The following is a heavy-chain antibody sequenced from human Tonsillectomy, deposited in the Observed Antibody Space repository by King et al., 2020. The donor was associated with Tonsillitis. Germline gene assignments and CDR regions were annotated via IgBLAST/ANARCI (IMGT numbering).Heavy chain of an antibody. CDR2: ISPTDSDT. D-gene: IGHD5-12*01. Sequence: VQLVESGAEVKKPGESLRISCEASGYSFTRYWVAWVRQMPGKGLEWMGIISPTDSDTRYSPSFQGLVTLSADRSINTADLQWSSLRASDTAMYYCARRWLGGTFDIWGQGTMVSVSS. V-gene: IGHV5-51*03. CDR3: ARRWLGGTFDI. J-gene: IGHJ3*02. CDR1: GYSFTRYW.